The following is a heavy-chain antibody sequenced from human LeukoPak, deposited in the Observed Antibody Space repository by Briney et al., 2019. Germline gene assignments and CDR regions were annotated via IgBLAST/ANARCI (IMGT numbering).Heavy chain of an antibody. Sequence: GASVKVSCKASGYTFTSYGISWVRQAPGQGLEWMGWISAYNGNTNYAQKLQGRVTMTTDTSTSTAYMELRSLRSDDTAVYYCARNFMITFGGVIVTHNNWFDPWGQGTLVTVSS. CDR3: ARNFMITFGGVIVTHNNWFDP. D-gene: IGHD3-16*02. V-gene: IGHV1-18*01. J-gene: IGHJ5*02. CDR1: GYTFTSYG. CDR2: ISAYNGNT.